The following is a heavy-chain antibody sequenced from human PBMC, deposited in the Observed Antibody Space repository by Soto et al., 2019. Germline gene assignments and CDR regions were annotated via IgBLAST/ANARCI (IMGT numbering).Heavy chain of an antibody. J-gene: IGHJ5*02. D-gene: IGHD3-10*02. CDR3: AGTLFGGGIWFAP. V-gene: IGHV4-39*07. Sequence: SETLSLTCTVSGGSISSSSYYWGWIRQPSGKGLEWIGSIYYSGSTYYNPSLKSRVTISVDRSKNQFSLKLSSVTAADTAVYYCAGTLFGGGIWFAPWGKGTRVPVPP. CDR1: GGSISSSSYY. CDR2: IYYSGST.